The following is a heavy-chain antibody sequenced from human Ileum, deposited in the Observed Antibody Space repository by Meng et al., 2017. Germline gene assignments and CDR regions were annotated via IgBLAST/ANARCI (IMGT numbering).Heavy chain of an antibody. J-gene: IGHJ4*02. D-gene: IGHD2-2*01. V-gene: IGHV4-39*07. CDR2: FHYSGST. CDR1: DGSINSGSYY. Sequence: GSLRLSCTVSDGSINSGSYYWGWIRQPPGKGLECIGSFHYSGSTYYNPSLSSRVTISVDTSKNQFSLRLRLVTAADTAVYYCVRAGYCSSTDCYFDYWGQGTLVTVSS. CDR3: VRAGYCSSTDCYFDY.